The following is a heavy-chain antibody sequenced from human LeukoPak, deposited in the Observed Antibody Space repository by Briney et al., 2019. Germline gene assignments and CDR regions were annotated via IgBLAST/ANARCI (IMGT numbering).Heavy chain of an antibody. Sequence: SETLSLTCTVSGGSISSYYWSWIRQPPGKGLEWIGYIYYSGRTSYNPSLKSRVTISVDASKNQFSLRLSSVTAADTAVYYCARSDWFRGEETPTWGQGTLVTVSS. CDR2: IYYSGRT. V-gene: IGHV4-59*01. CDR1: GGSISSYY. J-gene: IGHJ5*02. CDR3: ARSDWFRGEETPT. D-gene: IGHD3-9*01.